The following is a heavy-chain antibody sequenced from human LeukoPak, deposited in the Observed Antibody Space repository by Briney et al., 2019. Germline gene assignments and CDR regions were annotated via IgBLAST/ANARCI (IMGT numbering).Heavy chain of an antibody. CDR1: VYTFTFTSYF. Sequence: ASVKVSRKASVYTFTFTSYFMHWVRHAPRQGLEWEGIFNPCGGSTTYSQRFQDRVIMTSDTSTSTVYLELSSLSSEDTAVYYCARGLIGSYYNFDYWGQGTLVTVSS. CDR2: FNPCGGST. CDR3: ARGLIGSYYNFDY. V-gene: IGHV1-46*01. D-gene: IGHD1-26*01. J-gene: IGHJ4*02.